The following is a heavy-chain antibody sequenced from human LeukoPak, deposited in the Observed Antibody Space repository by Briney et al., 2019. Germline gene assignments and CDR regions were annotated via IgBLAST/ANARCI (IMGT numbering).Heavy chain of an antibody. V-gene: IGHV3-23*01. CDR1: GFTFSSYA. D-gene: IGHD3-10*01. Sequence: GGSLRLSCAASGFTFSSYAMNWVRQAPGKGLEWVSGISGSGGSTSYADSVKGRFTISRDNSKNTLYLQMNSLRAEDTALYYCAKDHGGSGNWFDPWGQGTLVTVSS. J-gene: IGHJ5*02. CDR3: AKDHGGSGNWFDP. CDR2: ISGSGGST.